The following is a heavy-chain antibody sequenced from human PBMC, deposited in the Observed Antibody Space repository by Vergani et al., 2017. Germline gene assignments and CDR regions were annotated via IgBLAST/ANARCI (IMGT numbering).Heavy chain of an antibody. CDR3: TRVGRDGYNYLIDY. V-gene: IGHV3-23*01. J-gene: IGHJ4*02. CDR1: GFTFSSYA. CDR2: ISGSGGST. D-gene: IGHD5-24*01. Sequence: EVQLLESGGGLVQPGGSLRLSCAASGFTFSSYAMSWVRQAPGKGLEWVSAISGSGGSTYYADSVKGRFTISRDNSKNTLYLQINSLKTEDTAVYYCTRVGRDGYNYLIDYWGQGTLVTVSS.